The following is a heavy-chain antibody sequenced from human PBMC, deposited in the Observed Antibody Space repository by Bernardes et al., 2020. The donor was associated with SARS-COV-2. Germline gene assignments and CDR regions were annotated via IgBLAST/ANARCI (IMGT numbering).Heavy chain of an antibody. J-gene: IGHJ5*01. CDR3: ARGGYFDSSGYCDS. D-gene: IGHD3-22*01. CDR2: ISSISSTI. Sequence: GGSLRLSCAASGFAFSEYSMNWVRQAPGKGLEWFSYISSISSTIYYADSVKGRFTISRDNAKNSLYLQMNSLRAEDTAVYYCARGGYFDSSGYCDSWGQGILVTVSS. CDR1: GFAFSEYS. V-gene: IGHV3-48*01.